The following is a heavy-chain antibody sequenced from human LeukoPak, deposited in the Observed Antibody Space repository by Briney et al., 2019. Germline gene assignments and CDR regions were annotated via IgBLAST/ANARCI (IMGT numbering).Heavy chain of an antibody. Sequence: PGGSLRLSCAASGFTFSSDAMNWVRQAPGKGLEWVSFISISGSTIYYADSVKGRFTISRDNAKNSLYLQMNSLRAEDTAVYYCARTVAGLPLDAFDIWGQGTMVTVSS. V-gene: IGHV3-48*03. CDR1: GFTFSSDA. J-gene: IGHJ3*02. D-gene: IGHD6-19*01. CDR3: ARTVAGLPLDAFDI. CDR2: ISISGSTI.